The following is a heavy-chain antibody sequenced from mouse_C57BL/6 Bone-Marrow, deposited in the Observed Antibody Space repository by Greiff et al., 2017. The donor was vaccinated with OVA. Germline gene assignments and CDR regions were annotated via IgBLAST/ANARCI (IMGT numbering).Heavy chain of an antibody. D-gene: IGHD1-1*01. CDR2: IYPGDGDT. CDR3: ARSGSSYVGTYFDV. CDR1: GYAFSSSW. V-gene: IGHV1-82*01. Sequence: QVQLQQSGPELVKPGASVKISCKASGYAFSSSWMNWVKQRPGKGLEWIGRIYPGDGDTNYNGKFKGKATLTADKSSSTAYMQLSSLTSEDAAVYFCARSGSSYVGTYFDVWGTGTTVTVSS. J-gene: IGHJ1*03.